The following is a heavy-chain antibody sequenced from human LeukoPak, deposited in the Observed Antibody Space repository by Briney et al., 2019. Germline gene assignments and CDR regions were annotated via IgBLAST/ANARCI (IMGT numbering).Heavy chain of an antibody. Sequence: GGSLRLSCGASGFTFHEKYAMHWVRQAPGKGLEWVSGFSLDSDNVGYADSVKGRFTISRDNSKNTLYLQMNSLRAEDTAVYYCAREREYYDFWSGSQAAFDIWGQGTMVTVSS. CDR3: AREREYYDFWSGSQAAFDI. J-gene: IGHJ3*02. D-gene: IGHD3-3*01. CDR1: GFTFHEKYA. V-gene: IGHV3-9*01. CDR2: FSLDSDNV.